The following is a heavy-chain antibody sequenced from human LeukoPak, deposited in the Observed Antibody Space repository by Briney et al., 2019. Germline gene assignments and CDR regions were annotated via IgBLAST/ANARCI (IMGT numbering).Heavy chain of an antibody. J-gene: IGHJ4*02. Sequence: ASVKVSCKASGYTFTIYYMHWVRQAPGQGLEWMGWINPNNGGTNSAQKFQGRVTMTRDTSISTAYMELSRLTSDDTAVYYCARHPYSGSYHFDYWGQGTLVTVSS. D-gene: IGHD1-26*01. V-gene: IGHV1-2*02. CDR2: INPNNGGT. CDR3: ARHPYSGSYHFDY. CDR1: GYTFTIYY.